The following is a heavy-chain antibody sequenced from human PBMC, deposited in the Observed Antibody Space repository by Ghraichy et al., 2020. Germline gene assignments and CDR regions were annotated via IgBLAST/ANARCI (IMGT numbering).Heavy chain of an antibody. D-gene: IGHD6-19*01. CDR2: IYHSGST. J-gene: IGHJ3*02. V-gene: IGHV4-38-2*01. CDR1: GYSISSGYY. Sequence: SETLSLTCAVSGYSISSGYYWGWIRQPPGKGLEWIGSIYHSGSTYYNPSLKSRVTISVDTSKNQFSLKLSSVTAADTAVYYCARHSPPNSSGWDDAFDIWGQGTMVTVSS. CDR3: ARHSPPNSSGWDDAFDI.